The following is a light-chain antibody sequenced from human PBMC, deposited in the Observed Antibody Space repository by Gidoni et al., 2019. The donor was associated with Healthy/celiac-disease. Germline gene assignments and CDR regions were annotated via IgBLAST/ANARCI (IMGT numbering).Light chain of an antibody. Sequence: DIQMTQSPSTLSASGGDRVTITCRASQSISSWLAWYQQNPGKAPKLLIYKASSLESGVQSRFSGSGSGTEFTLTSSSLKPDDFATYYCQQYGTFGQGTKVEIK. CDR2: KAS. V-gene: IGKV1-5*03. CDR3: QQYGT. CDR1: QSISSW. J-gene: IGKJ1*01.